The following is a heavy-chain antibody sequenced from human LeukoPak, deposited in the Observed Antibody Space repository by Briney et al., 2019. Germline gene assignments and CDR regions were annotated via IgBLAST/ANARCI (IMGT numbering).Heavy chain of an antibody. D-gene: IGHD6-19*01. J-gene: IGHJ4*02. Sequence: SETLSLTCAVYGGSFSGYYWSWIRQPPGTGMEWIGEINHSGSTNYNPSVKSRVTISVDTSKNQFSLKLSSVTAADTAVYYCARRVRAVAADYWGQGTLVTVSS. CDR3: ARRVRAVAADY. CDR2: INHSGST. CDR1: GGSFSGYY. V-gene: IGHV4-34*01.